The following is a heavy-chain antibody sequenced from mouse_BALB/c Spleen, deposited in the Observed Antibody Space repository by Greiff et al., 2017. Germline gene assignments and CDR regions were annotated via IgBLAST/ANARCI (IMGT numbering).Heavy chain of an antibody. J-gene: IGHJ4*01. CDR2: ISSGSSTI. D-gene: IGHD2-10*02. CDR3: ARSSYGEALDY. CDR1: GFTFSSFG. Sequence: DVMLVESGGGLVQPGGSRKLSCAASGFTFSSFGMHWVRQAPEKGLEWVAYISSGSSTIYYADTVKGRFTISRDNPKNTLFLQMTSLRSEDTAMYYCARSSYGEALDYWGQGTSVTVSS. V-gene: IGHV5-17*02.